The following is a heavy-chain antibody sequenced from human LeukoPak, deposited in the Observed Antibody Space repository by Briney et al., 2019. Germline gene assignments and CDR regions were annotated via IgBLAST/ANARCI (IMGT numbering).Heavy chain of an antibody. CDR2: IRYDGSNK. V-gene: IGHV3-30*02. CDR1: GFTFSTYS. CDR3: AKPVGDYGDYMGAFDY. J-gene: IGHJ4*02. Sequence: QSGGSLRLSRAASGFTFSTYSMNWVRQAPGKGLEWVAFIRYDGSNKYYADSVKGRFTISRDNSKNTLYLQMNSLRAEDTAVYYCAKPVGDYGDYMGAFDYWGQGTLVTVSS. D-gene: IGHD4-17*01.